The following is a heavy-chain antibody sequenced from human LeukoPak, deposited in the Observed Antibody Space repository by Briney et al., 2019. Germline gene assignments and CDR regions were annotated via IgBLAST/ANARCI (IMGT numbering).Heavy chain of an antibody. CDR3: ARLSGRLGIQDDFGY. J-gene: IGHJ4*02. D-gene: IGHD7-27*01. CDR2: IYTGGST. Sequence: GGSLRLSCAASEFTVSNNSMSWVRQAPGKGLEWVSVIYTGGSTYFADSVKGRFSISRDISKNTLYLQMNGLRAEDTAMYYCARLSGRLGIQDDFGYWGQGTLVTVSS. CDR1: EFTVSNNS. V-gene: IGHV3-53*01.